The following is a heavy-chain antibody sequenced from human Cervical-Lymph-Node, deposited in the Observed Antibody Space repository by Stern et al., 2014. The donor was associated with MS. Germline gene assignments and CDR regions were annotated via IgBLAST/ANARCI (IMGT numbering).Heavy chain of an antibody. CDR3: ARDEYSYGTVYDY. Sequence: VQLEESGPGLVKPSGTLSLTCAVSGGSISSSNWWSWVRQPPGKGLEWXGEIYHSGSTNYNPSLKSRVTISVDKSKNQFSLKLSSVTAADTAVYYCARDEYSYGTVYDYWGQGTLVTVSS. CDR1: GGSISSSNW. D-gene: IGHD5-18*01. J-gene: IGHJ4*02. V-gene: IGHV4-4*02. CDR2: IYHSGST.